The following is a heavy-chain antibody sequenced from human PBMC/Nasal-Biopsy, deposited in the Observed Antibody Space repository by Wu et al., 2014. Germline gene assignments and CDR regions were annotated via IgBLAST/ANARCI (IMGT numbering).Heavy chain of an antibody. D-gene: IGHD3-10*01. Sequence: TLSLTCGVYAGSFTGYLWSWIRQPPGKGLEWIGDINHSGSTNYNPSLKSRVSISLDTSNNQFSLRLSSVTAADTAVYYCTRDSYYYGSESYIDHFDPWAREPWSPSPQ. CDR3: TRDSYYYGSESYIDHFDP. CDR2: INHSGST. CDR1: AGSFTGYL. J-gene: IGHJ5*02. V-gene: IGHV4-34*01.